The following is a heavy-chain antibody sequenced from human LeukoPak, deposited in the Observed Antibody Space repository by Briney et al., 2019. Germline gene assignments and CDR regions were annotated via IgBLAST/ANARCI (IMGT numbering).Heavy chain of an antibody. CDR2: TRNKANSYTT. CDR3: ARAFRGYSYDF. D-gene: IGHD5-18*01. J-gene: IGHJ4*02. CDR1: GCTFSDHY. Sequence: GGSLRLSCAASGCTFSDHYMDWVRQAPGKGLEWVGRTRNKANSYTTEYAASVKGRFTISRDDSKNSLYLQMNSLKTEDTAVYYCARAFRGYSYDFWGQGTLVTVSS. V-gene: IGHV3-72*01.